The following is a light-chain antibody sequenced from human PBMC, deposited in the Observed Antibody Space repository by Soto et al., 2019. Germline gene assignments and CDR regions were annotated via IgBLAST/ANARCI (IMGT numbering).Light chain of an antibody. CDR3: QQYHRWPLT. J-gene: IGKJ4*01. V-gene: IGKV3D-11*01. CDR1: QAVNTR. CDR2: LAS. Sequence: EIVLTQSPATLSSFPGDRVTLSCRASQAVNTRLAWYQHKPGQAPRLLIYLASNRAAGVPARFSGSGSGTDFTLTISDVEPEDFAVYYCQQYHRWPLTFGGGTKVEI.